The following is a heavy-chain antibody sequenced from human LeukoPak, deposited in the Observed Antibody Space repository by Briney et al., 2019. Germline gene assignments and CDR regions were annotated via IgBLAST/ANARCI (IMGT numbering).Heavy chain of an antibody. J-gene: IGHJ4*02. Sequence: GGSLRLSCAASGFTFSAYYMSWIRQAPGKGLEWVSYISSSSSTIYYADSVKGRFTISRDNAKNSLYLQMNSLRAEDTAVYYCASAGDYDYVWGSYRLVHDYWGQGTLVTVSS. CDR1: GFTFSAYY. D-gene: IGHD3-16*02. CDR2: ISSSSSTI. V-gene: IGHV3-11*04. CDR3: ASAGDYDYVWGSYRLVHDY.